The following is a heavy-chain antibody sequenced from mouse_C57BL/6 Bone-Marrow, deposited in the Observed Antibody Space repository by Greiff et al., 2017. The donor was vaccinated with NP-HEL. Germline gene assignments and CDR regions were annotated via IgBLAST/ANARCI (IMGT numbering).Heavy chain of an antibody. J-gene: IGHJ4*01. D-gene: IGHD2-14*01. CDR1: GYTFTSYG. CDR3: ARDRGYAMDY. CDR2: IYPRSGNT. Sequence: QVQLQQSGAELARPGASVKLSCKASGYTFTSYGISWVKQRTGQGLEWIGEIYPRSGNTSYNEKFKGKATLTADKSSSTAYMELRSLTSEDSAVYFCARDRGYAMDYWGQGTSVTVSS. V-gene: IGHV1-81*01.